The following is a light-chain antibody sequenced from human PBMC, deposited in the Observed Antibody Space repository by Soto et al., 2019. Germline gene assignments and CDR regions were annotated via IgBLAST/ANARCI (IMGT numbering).Light chain of an antibody. CDR3: ETWDSNTRV. CDR2: LEGSGSY. Sequence: QPVLTQSSSASASLGPSVRLTCTLSGGHISYIIACHQQQPGKAPRYLMKLEGSGSYNKGSGVPDRFSGSSSGADRYLTISNLQFEDEADYYCETWDSNTRVFGGGTKLTVL. V-gene: IGLV4-60*02. J-gene: IGLJ3*02. CDR1: GGHISYI.